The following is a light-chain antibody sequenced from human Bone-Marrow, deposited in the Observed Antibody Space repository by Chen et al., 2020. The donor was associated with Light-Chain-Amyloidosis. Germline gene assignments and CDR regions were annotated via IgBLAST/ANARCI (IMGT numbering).Light chain of an antibody. CDR3: QSADSSGTYEVI. CDR2: RDT. V-gene: IGLV3-25*03. CDR1: DLPTKY. J-gene: IGLJ2*01. Sequence: SYELTQPPSVSVSPGQTARITCSGDDLPTKYAYWYQQKPGQATGLVIHRDTERPSGISERFSGSRSGTTATLTISGVQAVDEADYHCQSADSSGTYEVIFGGGTKLTVL.